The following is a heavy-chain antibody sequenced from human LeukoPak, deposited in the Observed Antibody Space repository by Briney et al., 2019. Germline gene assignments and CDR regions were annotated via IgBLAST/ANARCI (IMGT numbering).Heavy chain of an antibody. Sequence: GASVNLSFNASGATFTIYASSYVRQAPRQPLEWMGGIIPIFGTANYAKKFQGRVTITADESTSTAYMELSSLCSEDTAVYYCGRLDYGSGSRSFVYWGQGTLVTVSS. V-gene: IGHV1-69*01. J-gene: IGHJ4*02. CDR1: GATFTIYA. CDR3: GRLDYGSGSRSFVY. D-gene: IGHD3-10*01. CDR2: IIPIFGTA.